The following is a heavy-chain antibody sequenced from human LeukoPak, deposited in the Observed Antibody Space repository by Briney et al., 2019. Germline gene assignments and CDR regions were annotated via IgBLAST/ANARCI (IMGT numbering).Heavy chain of an antibody. CDR1: GFTFSSYA. CDR3: AKGLTYYYDISGYSQSPVFDY. V-gene: IGHV3-23*01. CDR2: ISGSGGST. J-gene: IGHJ4*02. D-gene: IGHD3-22*01. Sequence: PGGSLRLSCAASGFTFSSYAMSWVRQAPGKGLEWVSAISGSGGSTYYADSVKGRFTISRDNSKNTLYLQMNSLRAEDTAVYYCAKGLTYYYDISGYSQSPVFDYWGQGTLVTVSS.